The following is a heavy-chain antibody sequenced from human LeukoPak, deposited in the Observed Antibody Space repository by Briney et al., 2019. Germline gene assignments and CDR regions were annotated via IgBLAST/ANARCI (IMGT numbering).Heavy chain of an antibody. CDR2: INWNGGST. CDR1: GYTFINAY. D-gene: IGHD2-2*01. CDR3: ARGYCSSTSCYFDY. Sequence: GGSLRLSCAVSGYTFINAYMNWVRQAPGKGLEWVSGINWNGGSTGYADSVKGRFTISRDNAKNSLYLQMNSLRAEDTALYYCARGYCSSTSCYFDYWGQGTLVTVSS. V-gene: IGHV3-20*04. J-gene: IGHJ4*02.